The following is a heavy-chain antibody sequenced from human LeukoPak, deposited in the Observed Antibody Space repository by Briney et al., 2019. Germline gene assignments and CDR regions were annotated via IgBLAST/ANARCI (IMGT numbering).Heavy chain of an antibody. Sequence: SETLSLTCAVSGYSISSGYYWGWIRQPPGKGLEWTGSIYHSGSTYYNPSLKSRVTISVDTSKNQFSLKLSSVTAADTAVYYCAREVYCGGDCYSHYFDYWGQGTLVTVSS. CDR1: GYSISSGYY. J-gene: IGHJ4*02. V-gene: IGHV4-38-2*01. D-gene: IGHD2-21*01. CDR2: IYHSGST. CDR3: AREVYCGGDCYSHYFDY.